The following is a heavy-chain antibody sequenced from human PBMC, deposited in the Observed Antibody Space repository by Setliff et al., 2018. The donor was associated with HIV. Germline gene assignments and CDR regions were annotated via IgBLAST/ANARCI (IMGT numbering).Heavy chain of an antibody. CDR2: IYYSGST. CDR1: GGSIRGHY. V-gene: IGHV4-59*11. Sequence: SETLSLTCTVSGGSIRGHYWSWIRQPPGKGLEWIGTIYYSGSTYYKPSLKSRGTISVDTSKNQFSLKLRSVTAADTAVYYCARGMEYYDSSGYYPYYFDYWGQGTLVTV. CDR3: ARGMEYYDSSGYYPYYFDY. D-gene: IGHD3-22*01. J-gene: IGHJ4*02.